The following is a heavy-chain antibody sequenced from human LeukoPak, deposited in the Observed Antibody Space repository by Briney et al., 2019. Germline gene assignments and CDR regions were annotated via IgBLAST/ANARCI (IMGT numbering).Heavy chain of an antibody. V-gene: IGHV3-33*01. CDR2: VWYDGSNK. D-gene: IGHD4-17*01. J-gene: IGHJ4*02. CDR3: ARAVIDTVTTNYFDY. CDR1: GFAFSRSG. Sequence: PGGSLRLSCAASGFAFSRSGMHWVRQAPGKGLEWVAVVWYDGSNKHYADSVKGRFTISRDNSNNTLYLQMNSLRAEDTAVYYCARAVIDTVTTNYFDYWGQGTLVTVSS.